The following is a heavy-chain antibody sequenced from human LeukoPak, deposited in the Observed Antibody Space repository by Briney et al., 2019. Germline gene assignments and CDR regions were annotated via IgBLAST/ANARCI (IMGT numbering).Heavy chain of an antibody. CDR2: VHYSGTA. CDR3: ARGYGDFRVEGRYFHS. D-gene: IGHD4-17*01. CDR1: DGSITND. J-gene: IGHJ4*02. Sequence: SETLSLTCTVSDGSITNDWSWVRQPPGKGLELIGHVHYSGTANYNPSLRSRVTISIDTSKKHFFLKLKSVTAADTAVYYCARGYGDFRVEGRYFHSWGQGTLVTVSP. V-gene: IGHV4-59*01.